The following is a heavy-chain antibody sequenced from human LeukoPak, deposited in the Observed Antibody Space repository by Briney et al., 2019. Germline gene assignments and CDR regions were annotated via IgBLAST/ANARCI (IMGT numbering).Heavy chain of an antibody. CDR2: IKQDGSEK. J-gene: IGHJ6*02. CDR1: GFTFSSYW. D-gene: IGHD6-19*01. CDR3: ARDGAVAGRGYYYYGMDV. V-gene: IGHV3-7*01. Sequence: GGSLRLSCAASGFTFSSYWMSWVRQAPGKGLEWVANIKQDGSEKYYVDSVKGRFTISRYNSKNTLYLQMNSLRAEDTAVYYCARDGAVAGRGYYYYGMDVWGQGTTVTVSS.